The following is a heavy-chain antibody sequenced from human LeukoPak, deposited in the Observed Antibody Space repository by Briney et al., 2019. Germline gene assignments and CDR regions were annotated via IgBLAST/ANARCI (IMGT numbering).Heavy chain of an antibody. CDR2: VYYTGST. Sequence: SETLSLTCTVSGGSISSSSYYWGWIRQPPGEGLEWIGSVYYTGSTYYNPSLKSRVTISVDTSKNQFSLKLSSVTAADTAVYYCARPRSSGWVPFDYWGQGTLVTVS. CDR1: GGSISSSSYY. J-gene: IGHJ4*02. CDR3: ARPRSSGWVPFDY. V-gene: IGHV4-39*01. D-gene: IGHD6-19*01.